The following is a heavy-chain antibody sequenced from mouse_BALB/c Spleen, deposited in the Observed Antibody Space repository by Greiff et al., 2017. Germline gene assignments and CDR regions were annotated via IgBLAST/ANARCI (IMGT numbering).Heavy chain of an antibody. D-gene: IGHD2-2*01. Sequence: VQLKQSGPELEKPGASVKISCKASGYSFTGYIMNWVKQSNGKSLEWIGNIDPYYGGTSYNQKFKGKATLTVDKSSSTAYMQLKSLTSEDSAVYYCARGGYDGYYYAMDYWGQGTSVTVSS. CDR3: ARGGYDGYYYAMDY. CDR2: IDPYYGGT. CDR1: GYSFTGYI. J-gene: IGHJ4*01. V-gene: IGHV1-39*01.